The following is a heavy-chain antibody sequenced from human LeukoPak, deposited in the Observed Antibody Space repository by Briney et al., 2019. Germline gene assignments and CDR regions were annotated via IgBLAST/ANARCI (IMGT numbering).Heavy chain of an antibody. CDR3: ARSPNYVWGSYRYTFDY. Sequence: GRSLRLSCAASGFTFSDYYMSWIRQAPGKGLEWVSYISSSGSTIYYADSVKGRFTISRDNAKNSLYLQMNSLRAEDTAVYYCARSPNYVWGSYRYTFDYWGQGTLVTVSS. V-gene: IGHV3-11*04. CDR2: ISSSGSTI. D-gene: IGHD3-16*02. J-gene: IGHJ4*02. CDR1: GFTFSDYY.